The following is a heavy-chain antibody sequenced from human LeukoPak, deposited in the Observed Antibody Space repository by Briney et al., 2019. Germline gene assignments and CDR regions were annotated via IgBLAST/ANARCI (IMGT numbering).Heavy chain of an antibody. J-gene: IGHJ4*02. D-gene: IGHD3-10*01. CDR1: GGSVSSGSYY. V-gene: IGHV4-61*01. CDR3: ARESDTYYYGSGSFRLDY. CDR2: IYYSGST. Sequence: SETLSLTCTVSGGSVSSGSYYWSWIRQPPGKGLEWIGYIYYSGSTNYNPSLKSRVTIPVDTSKNQFSLKLSSVTAADTAVYYCARESDTYYYGSGSFRLDYWGQGTLVTVSS.